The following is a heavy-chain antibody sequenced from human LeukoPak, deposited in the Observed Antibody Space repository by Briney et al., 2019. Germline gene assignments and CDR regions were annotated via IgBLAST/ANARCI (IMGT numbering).Heavy chain of an antibody. CDR2: ISGSGGST. CDR1: GFTFSSYA. D-gene: IGHD6-13*01. V-gene: IGHV3-23*01. J-gene: IGHJ4*02. Sequence: GGSLRLSCAASGFTFSSYAMSWVRQAPGKGLEWVSAISGSGGSTYYADSVKGRFTISRDNAKNSLYLQMNSLRAEDTAVYYCARAARIAAAGTGDYWGQGTLVTVSS. CDR3: ARAARIAAAGTGDY.